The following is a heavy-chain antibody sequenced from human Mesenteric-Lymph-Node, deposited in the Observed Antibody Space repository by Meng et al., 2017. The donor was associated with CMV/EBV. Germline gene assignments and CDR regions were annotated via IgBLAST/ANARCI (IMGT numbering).Heavy chain of an antibody. J-gene: IGHJ4*02. CDR1: GGSISSTTYY. CDR2: IYNSGSA. D-gene: IGHD5-24*01. Sequence: SETLSLTCTVSGGSISSTTYYWGWIRQPPGKGLEWIGSIYNSGSAYYNPSLKSRVTISIDTSKSQFSLKLSSVTAADTAVYYCARQRDGYWGRGTLVTVSS. V-gene: IGHV4-39*01. CDR3: ARQRDGY.